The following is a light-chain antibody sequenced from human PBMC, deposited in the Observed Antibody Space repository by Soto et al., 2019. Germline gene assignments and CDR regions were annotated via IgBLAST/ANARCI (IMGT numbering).Light chain of an antibody. CDR2: DAS. V-gene: IGKV1-33*01. Sequence: DIQMTQSPSSLSASVGDRVTITCQASQDINKNLIWYQQKPGKAPKLLIYDASDLETGVPSRFSGSGSGTGFTFTISSLQPEDFATYYCQQYESLPLTFGHGTRLEIK. CDR1: QDINKN. J-gene: IGKJ5*01. CDR3: QQYESLPLT.